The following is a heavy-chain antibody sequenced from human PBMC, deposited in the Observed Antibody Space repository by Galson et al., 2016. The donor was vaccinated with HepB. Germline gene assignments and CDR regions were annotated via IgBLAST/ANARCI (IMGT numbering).Heavy chain of an antibody. CDR2: INTRGDNI. D-gene: IGHD3-10*01. CDR1: GFIFSTYA. V-gene: IGHV3-11*01. J-gene: IGHJ6*02. CDR3: ASGGEVPSTGGAHYYGLDV. Sequence: LRLSCAASGFIFSTYAMSWVRQAPGRGPEWMSYINTRGDNIYYTESVKGRFTVSRDNNRNSLSLQMDSLTVDDTAIYYCASGGEVPSTGGAHYYGLDVWGRGTTVAV.